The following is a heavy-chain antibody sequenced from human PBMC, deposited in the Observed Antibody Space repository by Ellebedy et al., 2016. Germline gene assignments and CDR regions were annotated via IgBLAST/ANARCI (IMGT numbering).Heavy chain of an antibody. CDR2: IKQDGSVI. CDR3: ARDAEMVRGVRFDY. Sequence: GGSLRLSCAASGFTFSTYWMSWVRQASGKGLEWVASIKQDGSVIYYVDSVKGRFTISRDNAKNSLYLQMNSLSADDTAVFYCARDAEMVRGVRFDYWGQGTLVTVSS. J-gene: IGHJ4*02. D-gene: IGHD3-10*01. CDR1: GFTFSTYW. V-gene: IGHV3-7*01.